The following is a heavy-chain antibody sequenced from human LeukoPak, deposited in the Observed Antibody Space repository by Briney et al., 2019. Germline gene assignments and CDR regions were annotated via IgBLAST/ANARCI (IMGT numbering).Heavy chain of an antibody. D-gene: IGHD2-15*01. CDR3: ARGRNCSGGSCYSDY. CDR2: IYYSGST. Sequence: SETLSLTCTVSGGSISSSSYYWGWIRQPPGKGLEWIGSIYYSGSTYYNPSLKSRVTISVDTSKNQFSLKLSSVTAADTAVYYCARGRNCSGGSCYSDYWGQGTLVTVSS. J-gene: IGHJ4*02. V-gene: IGHV4-39*07. CDR1: GGSISSSSYY.